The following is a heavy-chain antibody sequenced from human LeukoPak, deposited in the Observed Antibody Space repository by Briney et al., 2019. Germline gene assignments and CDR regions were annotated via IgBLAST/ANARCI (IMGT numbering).Heavy chain of an antibody. CDR3: ARGRTRYYYYGMDV. J-gene: IGHJ6*02. V-gene: IGHV3-30-3*01. CDR1: GFTFSSYA. Sequence: GGSLRLSCAASGFTFSSYAMHWVRQAPGKGLEWVAVISYDGSNKYYADSVKGLFTISRDNSKNTLYLQMNSLRAEDTAVYYCARGRTRYYYYGMDVWGQGTTVTVSS. CDR2: ISYDGSNK.